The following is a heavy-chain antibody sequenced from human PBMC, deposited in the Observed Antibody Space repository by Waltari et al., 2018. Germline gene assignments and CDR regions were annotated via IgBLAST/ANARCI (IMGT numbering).Heavy chain of an antibody. V-gene: IGHV4-34*01. CDR1: GGSFSGYY. J-gene: IGHJ4*02. CDR2: INHSGST. CDR3: ARGLIAARRFDY. Sequence: QEQLQQWGAGLLKPSETLSLTCAVYGGSFSGYYWSWIRQPPGKGLEWIGEINHSGSTNYNPSLKSRVTISVDTSKNQFSLKLSSVTAADTAVYYCARGLIAARRFDYWGQGTLVTVSS. D-gene: IGHD6-6*01.